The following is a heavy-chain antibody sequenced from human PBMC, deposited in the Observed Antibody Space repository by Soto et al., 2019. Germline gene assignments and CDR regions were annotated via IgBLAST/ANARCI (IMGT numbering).Heavy chain of an antibody. V-gene: IGHV3-23*01. D-gene: IGHD4-17*01. Sequence: GGSLRLSCAASGFTFSSYAMSWVRQAPGKGLEWVSAISGSGGGTYYADSVKGRFTISRDNSKNTLYLQMNSLRAEDTAVYYCAKDGIDYGDYIGDYWGQGTLVTVSS. CDR1: GFTFSSYA. CDR3: AKDGIDYGDYIGDY. J-gene: IGHJ4*02. CDR2: ISGSGGGT.